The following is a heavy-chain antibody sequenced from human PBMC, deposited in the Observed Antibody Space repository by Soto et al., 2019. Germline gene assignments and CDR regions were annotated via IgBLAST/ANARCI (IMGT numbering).Heavy chain of an antibody. D-gene: IGHD2-15*01. CDR2: ISGSGDST. Sequence: EVQLLESGGGLVQPGESLRLSCAASGFTFSAHAVSWVRQAPGKGLEWVTAISGSGDSTYCVDSVKGRFTISRDNSKNTVWLQMNSLRAEDTAIYYCARGLRLGMEVW. J-gene: IGHJ6*03. CDR3: ARGLRLGMEV. V-gene: IGHV3-23*01. CDR1: GFTFSAHA.